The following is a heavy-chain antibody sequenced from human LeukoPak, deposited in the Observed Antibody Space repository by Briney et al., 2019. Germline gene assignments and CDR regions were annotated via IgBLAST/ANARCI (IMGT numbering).Heavy chain of an antibody. D-gene: IGHD4-11*01. CDR2: ISSSGSTI. CDR3: ARVVVTTGEGVSTYYYYGMDV. V-gene: IGHV3-11*01. Sequence: PGGSLRLSCAASGFTFSDYYMSWIRQAPGKGLEWVSYISSSGSTIYYADSVKGRFTISRDNAKNSLYLQMNSLRAEDTAVYYCARVVVTTGEGVSTYYYYGMDVWGQGTTVTVSS. J-gene: IGHJ6*02. CDR1: GFTFSDYY.